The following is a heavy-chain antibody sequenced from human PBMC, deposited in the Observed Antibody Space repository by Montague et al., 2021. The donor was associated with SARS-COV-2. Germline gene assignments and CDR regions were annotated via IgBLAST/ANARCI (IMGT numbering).Heavy chain of an antibody. D-gene: IGHD3-22*01. J-gene: IGHJ6*02. CDR2: IYYSGST. CDR1: GGAISSSSYY. CDR3: ARDTRITMLVVVNRYGMDV. Sequence: SETLSLTCTVSGGAISSSSYYWGWIRQPPGKGLEWIGSIYYSGSTYYNPSLKSRVTTSVDTSKNQFSLKLSSVTAADTAVYYCARDTRITMLVVVNRYGMDVWGQGTRVTVSS. V-gene: IGHV4-39*07.